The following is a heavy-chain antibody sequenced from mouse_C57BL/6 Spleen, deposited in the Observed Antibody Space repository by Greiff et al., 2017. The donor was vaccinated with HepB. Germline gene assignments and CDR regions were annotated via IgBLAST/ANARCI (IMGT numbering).Heavy chain of an antibody. CDR3: ARGDSITTVVATDWYFDV. CDR1: GYTFTDYA. D-gene: IGHD1-1*01. Sequence: VQLQQSGPELVRPGVSVKISCKGSGYTFTDYAMHWVKQSHAKSLEWIGVISTYYGDASYNQKFKDKATMTVDKSSSTAYMELARLTSEDSAVYYCARGDSITTVVATDWYFDVWGTGTTVTVSS. V-gene: IGHV1-67*01. J-gene: IGHJ1*03. CDR2: ISTYYGDA.